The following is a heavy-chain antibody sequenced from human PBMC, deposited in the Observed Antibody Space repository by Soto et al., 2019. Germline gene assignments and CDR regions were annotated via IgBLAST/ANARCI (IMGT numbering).Heavy chain of an antibody. V-gene: IGHV5-10-1*01. D-gene: IGHD3-22*01. CDR1: GYSFAVYC. CDR3: ARQIYDSDTGPNFQYYFDS. CDR2: IDPSDSQT. J-gene: IGHJ4*02. Sequence: LGESLKISCKGSGYSFAVYCITLVLQKPGKGLEWMGRIDPSDSQTYYSPSFRGHVTISVTKSITTVFLQWSSLRASDTAMYYCARQIYDSDTGPNFQYYFDSWGQGTPVTVSS.